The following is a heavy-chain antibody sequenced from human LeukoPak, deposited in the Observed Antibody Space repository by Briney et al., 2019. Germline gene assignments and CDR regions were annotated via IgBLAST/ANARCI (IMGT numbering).Heavy chain of an antibody. J-gene: IGHJ6*03. CDR1: GYSLKSYW. CDR2: NYPRESDT. Sequence: GESLKTSRKSSGYSLKSYWIGRVPQIPRKGLELMRMNYPRESDTRSKPPFKGQVPISEDKSISPAYLQWSGLKAWDTAMYYCARHVSSTPRNYYYYMDVWGKGTTVTVSS. V-gene: IGHV5-51*01. D-gene: IGHD2-8*01. CDR3: ARHVSSTPRNYYYYMDV.